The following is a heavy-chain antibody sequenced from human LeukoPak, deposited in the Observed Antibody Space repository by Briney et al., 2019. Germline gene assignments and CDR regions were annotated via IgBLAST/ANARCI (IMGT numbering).Heavy chain of an antibody. J-gene: IGHJ6*03. CDR3: ARAARNYYYYYMDV. Sequence: SQTLSLTCTVSGGSISSGSYSWSWIRQPPGKGLEWIGYIYYSGSTYYNPSLKSRVTISVDTSKNQFSLKLSSVTAADTAVYYCARAARNYYYYYMDVWGKGTTVTVSS. CDR1: GGSISSGSYS. V-gene: IGHV4-30-4*08. CDR2: IYYSGST. D-gene: IGHD6-6*01.